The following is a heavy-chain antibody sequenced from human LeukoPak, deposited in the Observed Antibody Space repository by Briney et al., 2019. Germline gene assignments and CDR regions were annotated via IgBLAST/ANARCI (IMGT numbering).Heavy chain of an antibody. J-gene: IGHJ4*02. CDR3: ARLQSRYYGDSPGGFDY. CDR1: GGSISSYY. CDR2: IYYSGSN. D-gene: IGHD4-17*01. V-gene: IGHV4-59*08. Sequence: AETLSLTCTVSGGSISSYYWSWIRQPPGKGLEWRGDIYYSGSNNFNPSLKRRVTISVDQSKHQFPLKLSSVPAADTAVYYCARLQSRYYGDSPGGFDYWGQGNLVTVSS.